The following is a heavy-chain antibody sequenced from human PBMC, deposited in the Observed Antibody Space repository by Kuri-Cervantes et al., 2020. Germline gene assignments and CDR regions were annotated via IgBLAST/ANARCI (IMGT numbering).Heavy chain of an antibody. CDR3: ARALSLGWYYFDY. Sequence: GGSLRLSCAASGFTFSSYGMHWVRQAPGKGLEWVAVIWYDGSNKYYADSVKGRFTISRDNSKNTLYLQMNSLRAEDTAVYYCARALSLGWYYFDYWGQGTLVTVSS. J-gene: IGHJ4*02. CDR2: IWYDGSNK. CDR1: GFTFSSYG. D-gene: IGHD2-15*01. V-gene: IGHV3-33*08.